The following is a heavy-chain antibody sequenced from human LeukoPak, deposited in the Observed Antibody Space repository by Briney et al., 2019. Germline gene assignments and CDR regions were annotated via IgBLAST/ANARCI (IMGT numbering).Heavy chain of an antibody. D-gene: IGHD2-21*01. CDR1: GGSISSTSYY. Sequence: SETLSLTCTVSGGSISSTSYYWGWIRQPPGKGLEWIGSMYYSGSTYYNPSLKSRVTISVDTSKNQFSLKLSSVTAADTAVYYCARQALWFFDHWGQGTLVTVSS. V-gene: IGHV4-39*01. CDR2: MYYSGST. J-gene: IGHJ4*02. CDR3: ARQALWFFDH.